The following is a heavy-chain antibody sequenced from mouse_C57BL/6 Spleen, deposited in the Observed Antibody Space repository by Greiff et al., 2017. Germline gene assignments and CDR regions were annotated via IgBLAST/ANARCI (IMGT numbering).Heavy chain of an antibody. CDR1: GYTFTSYW. Sequence: VQLQQSGAELVMPGASVKLSCKASGYTFTSYWMHWVKQRPGQGLEWIGEIDPSDSYTNYNQKFKGKSTLTVDKSSSTAYMQLSSLTSEDSAVYYCARETAQATAWFAYWGQGTLVTVSA. CDR2: IDPSDSYT. V-gene: IGHV1-69*01. D-gene: IGHD3-2*02. J-gene: IGHJ3*01. CDR3: ARETAQATAWFAY.